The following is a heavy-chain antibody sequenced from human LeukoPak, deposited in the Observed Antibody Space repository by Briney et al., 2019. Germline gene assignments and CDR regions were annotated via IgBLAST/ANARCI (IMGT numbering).Heavy chain of an antibody. J-gene: IGHJ4*02. CDR3: ARDYYGDYYFDY. CDR1: GFPFSSYS. V-gene: IGHV3-21*01. Sequence: TGGSLRLSCAASGFPFSSYSMNWVRQAPGKGLEWVSSISSITSYIYYADSVKGRFTISRDNAKNSLYLQMNSLRAGDTAVYYCARDYYGDYYFDYWGQGTLVTVSS. D-gene: IGHD4-17*01. CDR2: ISSITSYI.